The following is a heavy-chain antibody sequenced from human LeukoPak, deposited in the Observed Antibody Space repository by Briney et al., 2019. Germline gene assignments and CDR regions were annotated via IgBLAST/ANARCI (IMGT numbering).Heavy chain of an antibody. V-gene: IGHV1-8*01. D-gene: IGHD1-7*01. Sequence: ASVTVSCTASGYTFTSYDINWVRQATGQGLEWMGWMNPNSGNTGYAQKFQGRVTMTRNTSISTAYMELSSLRSEDTAVYYCARGGRPHWNSRRMGYWGQGTLVTVSS. CDR1: GYTFTSYD. CDR2: MNPNSGNT. CDR3: ARGGRPHWNSRRMGY. J-gene: IGHJ4*02.